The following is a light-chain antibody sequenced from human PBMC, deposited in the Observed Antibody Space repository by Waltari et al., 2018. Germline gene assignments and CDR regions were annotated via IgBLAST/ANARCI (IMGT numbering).Light chain of an antibody. CDR2: YVS. V-gene: IGLV2-14*03. J-gene: IGLJ1*01. CDR3: SSFTKNSLYV. CDR1: SNDVGGSNF. Sequence: QSALTPPASVSGSPGPSITLSCPGTSNDVGGSNFVSLYQQHPGKPPQLIIYYVSDRPSGVSNRFSGSKSDNTASLTISGLQAEDEADYYCSSFTKNSLYVFGTGTKVTVL.